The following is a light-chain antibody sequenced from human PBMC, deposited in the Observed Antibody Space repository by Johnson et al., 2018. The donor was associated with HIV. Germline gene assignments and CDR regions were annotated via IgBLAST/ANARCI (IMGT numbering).Light chain of an antibody. CDR3: GIWDTSLSTGGV. CDR1: SSNIGNNY. V-gene: IGLV1-51*01. J-gene: IGLJ1*01. CDR2: DNN. Sequence: QSVLTQPPSVSAAPGQKVTISCSGSSSNIGNNYVSWYQQIPGTAPKLLIYDNNKRPSGIPDRFSGSKSGTSATLGITGLQTGDEADHYCGIWDTSLSTGGVFGTGTKVTVL.